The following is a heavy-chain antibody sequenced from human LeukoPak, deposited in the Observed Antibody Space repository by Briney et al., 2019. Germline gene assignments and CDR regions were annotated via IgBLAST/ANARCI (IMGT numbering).Heavy chain of an antibody. CDR3: ATAPGDWELLHNWFDP. CDR1: GGSISSSNYY. D-gene: IGHD1-26*01. CDR2: IYYSGST. J-gene: IGHJ5*02. V-gene: IGHV4-39*01. Sequence: SETLSLTCTVSGGSISSSNYYWGWIRQPPGKGLEWIGSIYYSGSTYYNPSLKSRVTISVDTSKNQFSLKLSSVTAADTAVYYCATAPGDWELLHNWFDPWGQGTLVTVSS.